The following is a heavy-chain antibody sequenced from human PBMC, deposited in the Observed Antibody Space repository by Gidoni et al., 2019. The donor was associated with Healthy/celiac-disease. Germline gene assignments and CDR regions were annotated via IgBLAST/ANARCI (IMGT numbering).Heavy chain of an antibody. D-gene: IGHD3-10*01. Sequence: QVQLQQWGAGLLKPSETLSLTCAVYGGSFSGYYWGWIRQPPGKGLEWIGEINHSRSTNYNPSLKSRVTISVDTSKNQFSLKLSSVTAADTAVYYCARGRVLLWFGELSHFDYWGQGTLVTVSS. CDR3: ARGRVLLWFGELSHFDY. J-gene: IGHJ4*02. CDR1: GGSFSGYY. V-gene: IGHV4-34*01. CDR2: INHSRST.